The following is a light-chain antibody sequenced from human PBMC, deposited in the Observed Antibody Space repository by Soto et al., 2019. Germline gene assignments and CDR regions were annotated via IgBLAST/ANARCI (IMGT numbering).Light chain of an antibody. V-gene: IGKV1-27*01. CDR2: AAS. CDR3: QRYNTGPVA. Sequence: DIQMTQSPSSLSASVGDRVTITCRASQDISINLAWYQQKPGKVPKLLIYAASTLLSGVPSRFSGSGSGTDFTLTISSLQAEDVATYYCQRYNTGPVAFGPGTKVDIK. J-gene: IGKJ3*01. CDR1: QDISIN.